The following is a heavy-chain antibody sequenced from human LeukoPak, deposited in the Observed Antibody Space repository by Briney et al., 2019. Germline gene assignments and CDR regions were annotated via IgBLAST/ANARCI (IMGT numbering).Heavy chain of an antibody. J-gene: IGHJ4*02. V-gene: IGHV3-7*01. CDR3: ATEKFDY. Sequence: PGGFLRLSCAASGFTFSNYWMSWVRQAPGRGLEWVAHIKHDGSEEYYVDSMKGRFTVSRDNARNSLYLQMNSLRAEDTAVYYCATEKFDYWGQGTLVTVSS. CDR2: IKHDGSEE. CDR1: GFTFSNYW.